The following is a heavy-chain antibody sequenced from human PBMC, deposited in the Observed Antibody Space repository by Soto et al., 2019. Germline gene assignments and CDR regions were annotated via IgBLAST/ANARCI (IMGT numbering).Heavy chain of an antibody. V-gene: IGHV3-30-3*01. CDR3: ARDSPAGIAAAGRTCDY. Sequence: GGSLRLSCAASGFTFSSYAMHWVRQAPGKGLEWVAVISYDGSNKYYADSVKGRFTISRDNSKNTLYLQMNSLRAEDTAVYYCARDSPAGIAAAGRTCDYWGQGTLVTVSS. D-gene: IGHD6-13*01. J-gene: IGHJ4*02. CDR2: ISYDGSNK. CDR1: GFTFSSYA.